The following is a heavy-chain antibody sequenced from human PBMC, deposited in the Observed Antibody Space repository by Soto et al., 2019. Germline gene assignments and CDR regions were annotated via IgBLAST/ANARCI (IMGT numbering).Heavy chain of an antibody. CDR2: MNPNSGNT. V-gene: IGHV1-8*01. D-gene: IGHD3-16*01. CDR3: ARASGGVPRRGGLYYYYYMDV. Sequence: ASVKVSCKASGYTFTSYDINWVRQATGQGLEWMGWMNPNSGNTGYAQKFQGRVTMTRNTSISTAYMELSSLRSEDTAVYYCARASGGVPRRGGLYYYYYMDVWGKGTTVTVSS. CDR1: GYTFTSYD. J-gene: IGHJ6*03.